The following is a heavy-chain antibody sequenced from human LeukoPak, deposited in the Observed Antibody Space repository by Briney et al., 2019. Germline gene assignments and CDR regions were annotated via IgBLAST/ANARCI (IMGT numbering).Heavy chain of an antibody. CDR2: ISSSSSTI. V-gene: IGHV3-48*01. J-gene: IGHJ3*02. CDR3: ARDRVRDWSGYYHDAFDI. D-gene: IGHD3-3*01. Sequence: PGGSLRLSCAASGFTFSSYSMNWVRQAPGKGREWVSYISSSSSTIYYADSVKGRFTISRDNAKNSLYLQMNSLRAEDTAVYYCARDRVRDWSGYYHDAFDIWGQGTMVTVSS. CDR1: GFTFSSYS.